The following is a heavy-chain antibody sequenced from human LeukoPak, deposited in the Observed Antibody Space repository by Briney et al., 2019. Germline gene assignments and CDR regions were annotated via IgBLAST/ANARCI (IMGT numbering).Heavy chain of an antibody. J-gene: IGHJ4*02. V-gene: IGHV4-59*08. Sequence: PSETLSLTRTVSGDSVTSYYWSWIRQSPGKGLEWIGYIYSGGRTIYNPSLKSRLTISSDTSKSQFSLKLSSVTAADTAVYYCAINSSGDSSGYDYWGQGILVTVSS. D-gene: IGHD3-22*01. CDR1: GDSVTSYY. CDR2: IYSGGRT. CDR3: AINSSGDSSGYDY.